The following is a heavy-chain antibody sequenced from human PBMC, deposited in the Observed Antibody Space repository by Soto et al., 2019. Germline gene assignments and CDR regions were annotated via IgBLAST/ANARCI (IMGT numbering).Heavy chain of an antibody. CDR2: IIPISGSP. V-gene: IGHV1-69*12. D-gene: IGHD3-3*01. CDR3: ATFSRGTWSGFTAD. J-gene: IGHJ4*02. CDR1: GGTFSISV. Sequence: QVQLVQSGAEVKKLGSSVKVSCKTSGGTFSISVISWVRQAPGQGLEWMGGIIPISGSPNYAQQFQGRVTITADDSTSTVYMALSSLRSEDTAVYYCATFSRGTWSGFTADWGQGTLVTVSS.